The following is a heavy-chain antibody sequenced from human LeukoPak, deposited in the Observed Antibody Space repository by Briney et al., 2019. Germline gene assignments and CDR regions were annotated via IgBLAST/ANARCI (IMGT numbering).Heavy chain of an antibody. Sequence: GGSLRLSCAASGFTFSSYSMNWVRQAPGKGLEWVSSISSSSSYIYYADSVKGRFTISRDNAKNSLYLRMNSLRAEDTALYYCARGGSYGGYHSYWGQGTLVTVSS. D-gene: IGHD4-23*01. CDR1: GFTFSSYS. V-gene: IGHV3-21*01. J-gene: IGHJ4*02. CDR2: ISSSSSYI. CDR3: ARGGSYGGYHSY.